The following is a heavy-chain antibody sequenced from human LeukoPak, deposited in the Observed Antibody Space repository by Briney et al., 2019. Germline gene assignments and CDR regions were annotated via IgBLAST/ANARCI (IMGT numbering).Heavy chain of an antibody. V-gene: IGHV1-2*02. J-gene: IGHJ3*02. CDR1: GYTFTGYY. CDR3: ARDGMVQGVYDAFDI. D-gene: IGHD3-10*01. CDR2: INPNSGGT. Sequence: ASVKVSCKASGYTFTGYYMHWVRHAPGQGLEWMGWINPNSGGTNYAQKFQGRVTMTRDTSISTAYMELSRLRSDDTAVYYCARDGMVQGVYDAFDIWGQGTMVTVSS.